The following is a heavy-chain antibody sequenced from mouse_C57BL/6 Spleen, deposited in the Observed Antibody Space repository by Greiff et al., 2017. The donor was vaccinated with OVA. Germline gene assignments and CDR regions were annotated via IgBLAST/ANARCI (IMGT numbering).Heavy chain of an antibody. CDR1: GYAFSSSW. J-gene: IGHJ2*01. Sequence: QVQLQQSGPELVKPGASVKISCKASGYAFSSSWMNWVKQRPGKGLEWIGRIYPGDGDTNYNGKFKGKATLTADKSSSTAYMQLSSLTSEDSAVYFCARGQVVYFDYWGQGTTLTVSS. CDR3: ARGQVVYFDY. CDR2: IYPGDGDT. D-gene: IGHD3-2*02. V-gene: IGHV1-82*01.